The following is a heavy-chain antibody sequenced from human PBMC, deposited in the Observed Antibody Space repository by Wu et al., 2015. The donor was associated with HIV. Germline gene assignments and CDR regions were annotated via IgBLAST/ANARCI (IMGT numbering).Heavy chain of an antibody. J-gene: IGHJ4*02. CDR1: GYTFIDYH. V-gene: IGHV1-2*06. Sequence: QVQLVQSGTEVKKPGASVKVSCKTSGYTFIDYHIHWMRQAPGQGLEWMGRLNPINGRTDYEQRFQGRITMTMNMSISTVYMEMSSLRSDDTAVYYCARLIHYYESSDSAYNSDYWGQGTLVSVSS. CDR3: ARLIHYYESSDSAYNSDY. CDR2: LNPINGRT. D-gene: IGHD3-16*01.